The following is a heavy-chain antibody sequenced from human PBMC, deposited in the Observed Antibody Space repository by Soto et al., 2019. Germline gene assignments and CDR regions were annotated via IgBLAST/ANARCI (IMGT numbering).Heavy chain of an antibody. D-gene: IGHD1-7*01. Sequence: PSETLSLTCAVSGGSFTSNNWWTWVRQPPGQGLEWIGEIYRTGSSNYNPSLKSRVTISLDKSENQFSLKVTSLTAADTAVYYCASRDPGTSVDYWGQGTLVTVSS. V-gene: IGHV4-4*02. J-gene: IGHJ4*02. CDR1: GGSFTSNNW. CDR2: IYRTGSS. CDR3: ASRDPGTSVDY.